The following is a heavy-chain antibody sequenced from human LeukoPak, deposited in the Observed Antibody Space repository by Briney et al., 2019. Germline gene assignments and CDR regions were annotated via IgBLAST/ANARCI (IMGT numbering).Heavy chain of an antibody. CDR1: GSTFSNFG. Sequence: GGSLRLSCAASGSTFSNFGMNWVRQAPGKGLEWVSTIDNRGRTTYYTDSVKGRFTISRDNSKSTLFLQMNSLRAEDTAVYYCAHRSGLLSYYFDYWGPGTLVTVSS. D-gene: IGHD2-21*02. J-gene: IGHJ4*02. V-gene: IGHV3-23*05. CDR3: AHRSGLLSYYFDY. CDR2: IDNRGRTT.